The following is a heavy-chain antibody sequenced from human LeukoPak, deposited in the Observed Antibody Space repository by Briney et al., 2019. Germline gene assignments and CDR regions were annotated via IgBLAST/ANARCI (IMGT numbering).Heavy chain of an antibody. CDR2: IGVAGDT. Sequence: GGSLRLSCAASGFTFSTYDMHWVRQVAGKRLEWVSAIGVAGDTYYLDSVKGRFTISRENAKNSLYLQMSSLRAGDTAVYYCARGGDRDYWGQGTLVTVSS. CDR3: ARGGDRDY. CDR1: GFTFSTYD. V-gene: IGHV3-13*04. J-gene: IGHJ4*02.